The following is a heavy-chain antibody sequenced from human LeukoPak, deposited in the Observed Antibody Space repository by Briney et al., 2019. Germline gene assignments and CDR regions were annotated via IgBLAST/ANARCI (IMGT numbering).Heavy chain of an antibody. Sequence: SETLSLTCTVSGGSISSSSYYWSWIRQPAGKGLEWIGRIYTSGSTNYNPSLKSRVTISVDTSKNQFSLKLSFVTAADTAVYYCARVLWGYSGSYDAFDIWGQGTMVTVSS. D-gene: IGHD6-6*01. CDR1: GGSISSSSYY. CDR2: IYTSGST. CDR3: ARVLWGYSGSYDAFDI. V-gene: IGHV4-61*02. J-gene: IGHJ3*02.